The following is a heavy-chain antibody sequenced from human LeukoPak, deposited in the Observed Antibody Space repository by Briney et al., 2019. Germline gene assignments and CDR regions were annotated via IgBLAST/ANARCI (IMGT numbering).Heavy chain of an antibody. V-gene: IGHV1-18*01. J-gene: IGHJ4*02. CDR2: ISAFNGYT. CDR1: GYTFTSFG. D-gene: IGHD3-22*01. Sequence: ASVKVSCKASGYTFTSFGISWVRQAPGQGLEWMGWISAFNGYTNYAQKLQGRVSMTTDTSTGTAYMELRSLRSDDTAVYYCARAKQYYYDSSGSQSFYFDYWGQGTLVTVSS. CDR3: ARAKQYYYDSSGSQSFYFDY.